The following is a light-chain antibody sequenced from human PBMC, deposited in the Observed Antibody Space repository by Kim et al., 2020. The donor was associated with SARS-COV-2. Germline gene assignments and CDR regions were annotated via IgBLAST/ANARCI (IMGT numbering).Light chain of an antibody. J-gene: IGKJ2*01. CDR3: QHLRSYPHT. V-gene: IGKV1-9*01. CDR1: QGISSY. Sequence: IQLTQSPSSLSASVGDRVTITCRASQGISSYLAWYQQKPGKAPNLLFYAASTLQSGVPSRFSGSGSGTDFTLTISSLQPEDFATYYCQHLRSYPHTSGQGPKVDIK. CDR2: AAS.